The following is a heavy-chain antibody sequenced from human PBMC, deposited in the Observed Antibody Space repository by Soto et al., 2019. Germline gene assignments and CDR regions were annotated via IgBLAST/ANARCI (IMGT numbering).Heavy chain of an antibody. Sequence: QVQLVESGGGVVQPGRSLRLSCAASGFTFSSYGMHWVRQAPGKGLEWVAVISYDGSKKYYADSVKGRFTISRDNSKNTLYLQRNSLRAEDTAVYYCAKVSSEIWGQGTMVTVSS. CDR2: ISYDGSKK. V-gene: IGHV3-30*18. CDR1: GFTFSSYG. D-gene: IGHD3-16*02. CDR3: AKVSSEI. J-gene: IGHJ3*02.